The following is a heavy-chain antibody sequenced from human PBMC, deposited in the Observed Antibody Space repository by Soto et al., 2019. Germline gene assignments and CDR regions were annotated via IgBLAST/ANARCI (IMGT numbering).Heavy chain of an antibody. Sequence: SETLSLTCTVSGGSISSYYWSWLRQPPGKGLEWIGYIYYSGSTNYHPSLKSRVTISVDTSKNQFSLKLSSVTAADTAVYYCARINWNYYYMDVWGKGTTVTVSS. V-gene: IGHV4-59*08. CDR3: ARINWNYYYMDV. D-gene: IGHD1-20*01. CDR2: IYYSGST. CDR1: GGSISSYY. J-gene: IGHJ6*03.